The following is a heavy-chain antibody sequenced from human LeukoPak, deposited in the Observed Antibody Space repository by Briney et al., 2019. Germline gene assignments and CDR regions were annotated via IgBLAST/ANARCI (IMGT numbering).Heavy chain of an antibody. CDR3: ATDKGGSYYLTIDY. CDR1: GASVSSGGYY. Sequence: SETLSLTCTVSGASVSSGGYYWCWIRQSPGKGLEWIGYMYHTGSTYYNPSLKGRVTISLDRSKNQFSLKLTSVTVADTAVYFCATDKGGSYYLTIDYWGQGTLLTVSS. D-gene: IGHD1-26*01. J-gene: IGHJ4*02. V-gene: IGHV4-30-2*06. CDR2: MYHTGST.